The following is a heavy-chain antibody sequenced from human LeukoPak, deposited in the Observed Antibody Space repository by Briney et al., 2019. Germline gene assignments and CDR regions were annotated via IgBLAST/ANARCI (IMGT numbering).Heavy chain of an antibody. V-gene: IGHV1-69*05. J-gene: IGHJ4*02. CDR3: ARDHGPYRSSWYDQHDYYFDY. CDR2: IIPIFGTA. D-gene: IGHD6-13*01. Sequence: SVKVSCKASGGTLSSYAISWVRQAPGQGLEWMGRIIPIFGTANYAQKFQGRVTITTEESTSTAYMELSSLRSEDTAVYYCARDHGPYRSSWYDQHDYYFDYWGQGTLVTVSS. CDR1: GGTLSSYA.